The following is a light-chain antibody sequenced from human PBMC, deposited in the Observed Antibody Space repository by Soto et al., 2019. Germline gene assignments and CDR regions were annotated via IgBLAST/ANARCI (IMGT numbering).Light chain of an antibody. CDR2: DAS. Sequence: DIQMTQSPSTLSASVGDRVVITCRASQNINKWLAWYQQKPGKAPKFLIYDASTLETGVPSRFSGSGSGTEFTLTISSLQPDDFATYYCQHYNSYSEAFGQGTKV. J-gene: IGKJ1*01. V-gene: IGKV1-5*01. CDR1: QNINKW. CDR3: QHYNSYSEA.